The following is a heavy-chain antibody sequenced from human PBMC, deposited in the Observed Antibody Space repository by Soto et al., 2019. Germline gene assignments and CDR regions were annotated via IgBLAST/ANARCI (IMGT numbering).Heavy chain of an antibody. J-gene: IGHJ4*02. CDR2: IYPYDSDT. V-gene: IGHV5-51*01. CDR3: ARQGSKYGPNFDF. Sequence: EVQLVQSGAEVKKPGESLKISCKGSGYSFTTYWIGWVRQMPGKGLEWMGIIYPYDSDTRYSPSFQGQVTFSADESNTTAYLQWTSLKASDTAMYYCARQGSKYGPNFDFWCQGTLVSVSP. CDR1: GYSFTTYW. D-gene: IGHD3-10*01.